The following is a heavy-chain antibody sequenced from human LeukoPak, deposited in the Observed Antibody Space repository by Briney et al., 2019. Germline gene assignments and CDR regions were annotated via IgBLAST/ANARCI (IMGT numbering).Heavy chain of an antibody. D-gene: IGHD6-19*01. CDR2: ISAYNGNT. V-gene: IGHV1-18*04. CDR1: GYTFTSYG. J-gene: IGHJ4*02. Sequence: GASVKVSCKASGYTFTSYGISWVRQAPGQGLEWMGWISAYNGNTNYAQKLQGRVTMTTDTSTSTTYMELRSLRSDDTAVYYCARAPGYSSGWYGRGDYWGQGTLVTVSS. CDR3: ARAPGYSSGWYGRGDY.